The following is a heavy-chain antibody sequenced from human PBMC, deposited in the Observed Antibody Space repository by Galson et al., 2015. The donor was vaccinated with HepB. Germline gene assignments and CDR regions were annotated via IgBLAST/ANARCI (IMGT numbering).Heavy chain of an antibody. CDR2: ISSSSSYI. V-gene: IGHV3-21*01. J-gene: IGHJ6*03. D-gene: IGHD5-12*01. Sequence: SLRLSCAASGFTFSSYSLNWVRQAPGKGLEWVSSISSSSSYIYYADSVKGRFTISRDNAKNSLYLQMNSLRGEDTAVYYCAREGWLRSRSLLTKRAHHYYIDVWGKGTTVTVSS. CDR3: AREGWLRSRSLLTKRAHHYYIDV. CDR1: GFTFSSYS.